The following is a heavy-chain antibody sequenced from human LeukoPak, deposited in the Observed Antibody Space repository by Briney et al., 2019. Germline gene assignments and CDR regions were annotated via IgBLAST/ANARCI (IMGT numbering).Heavy chain of an antibody. CDR2: IYYSGSP. V-gene: IGHV4-59*01. CDR1: GGSISSYY. CDR3: ARDPTYYYDSSGYYYDY. D-gene: IGHD3-22*01. J-gene: IGHJ4*02. Sequence: SETLSLTCTVSGGSISSYYWSWIRQPPGKGLEWIGYIYYSGSPNYNPSLKSRVTISVDTSKNQFSLKLSSVTAADTAVYYCARDPTYYYDSSGYYYDYWGQGTLVTVSS.